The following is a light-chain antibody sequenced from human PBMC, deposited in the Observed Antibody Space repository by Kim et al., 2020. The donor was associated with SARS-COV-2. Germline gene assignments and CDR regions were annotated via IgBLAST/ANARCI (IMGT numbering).Light chain of an antibody. CDR3: QQRNNWPHLT. CDR1: QSISSY. Sequence: SPGERATLACRASQSISSYLAWYQQKPGQAPRLLIYDASNRAPGIPARFSGSGSGTDFTLSISSLQPEDFAVYFCQQRNNWPHLTFGGGTKVDIK. CDR2: DAS. J-gene: IGKJ4*01. V-gene: IGKV3-11*01.